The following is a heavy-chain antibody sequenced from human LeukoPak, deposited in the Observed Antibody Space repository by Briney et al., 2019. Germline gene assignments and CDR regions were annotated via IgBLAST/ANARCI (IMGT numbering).Heavy chain of an antibody. CDR2: FYWDDDK. V-gene: IGHV2-5*02. CDR1: GFSLSTSGVG. Sequence: SGPTLVKPTQTLTLTCTFSGFSLSTSGVGVAWIPHPPAKALDWLALFYWDDDKRYSPSLKSRLTITKDTSKKQVVLTMTNMDPVDTATYYCARSSDLYDSSGSYPYYFDYWGQGTLVTVSS. J-gene: IGHJ4*02. D-gene: IGHD3-22*01. CDR3: ARSSDLYDSSGSYPYYFDY.